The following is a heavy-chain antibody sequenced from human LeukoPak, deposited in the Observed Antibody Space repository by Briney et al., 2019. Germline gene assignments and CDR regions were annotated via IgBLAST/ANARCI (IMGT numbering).Heavy chain of an antibody. J-gene: IGHJ3*01. Sequence: SENLSLTCTVSGGSISSYYLSWLRQPPGKGLEWIGYIYYSGSTNYNPSLKSRVTISVDTSKNQFSLKLSPVTAADTAVYSSARALSYYDSTAFDLSGQGKMVTVSS. CDR3: ARALSYYDSTAFDL. V-gene: IGHV4-59*01. D-gene: IGHD3-22*01. CDR1: GGSISSYY. CDR2: IYYSGST.